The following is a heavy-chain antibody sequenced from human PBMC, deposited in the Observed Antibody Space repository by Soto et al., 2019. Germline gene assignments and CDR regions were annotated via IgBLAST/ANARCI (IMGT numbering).Heavy chain of an antibody. V-gene: IGHV4-30-4*01. CDR3: ARDRPNPNENHGRIDS. CDR2: ITYSGNT. CDR1: VGSINNAEDN. D-gene: IGHD7-27*01. Sequence: SETLSLTCTFSVGSINNAEDNCTWIRQPPWKGLEYIGYITYSGNTFYKSSLKSRIKMSVDTSKNQFSLRLTSVTAADTAVYYCARDRPNPNENHGRIDSWGQGRLVIVSS. J-gene: IGHJ4*02.